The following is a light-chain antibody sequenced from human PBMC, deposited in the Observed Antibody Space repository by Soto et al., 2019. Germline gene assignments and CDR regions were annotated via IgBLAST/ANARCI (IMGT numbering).Light chain of an antibody. CDR2: DVS. CDR3: QQYHNWPCS. V-gene: IGKV3-15*01. J-gene: IGKJ5*01. Sequence: EIVMTQSPSALSASAGDRATLSCRASQGVTTNLAWYQQKPGQSPRVLIYDVSLRATGVPARFSATGSETEFTLTISGLQSEDSAAYFCQQYHNWPCSFGQGTRLENK. CDR1: QGVTTN.